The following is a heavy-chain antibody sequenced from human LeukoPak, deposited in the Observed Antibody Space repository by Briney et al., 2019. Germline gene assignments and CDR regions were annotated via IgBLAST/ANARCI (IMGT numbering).Heavy chain of an antibody. J-gene: IGHJ5*02. CDR2: IYYLGAT. V-gene: IGHV4-61*10. Sequence: SETLSLTCTVSGGSISSGSYYYSWIRQPAGKGLEWIGHIYYLGATTYNPSLRSRVTISMDTSKNQFSLNLTSVTAADTAVYYCAVTWNADRTFAPWGQGILVTVS. CDR3: AVTWNADRTFAP. D-gene: IGHD1-1*01. CDR1: GGSISSGSYY.